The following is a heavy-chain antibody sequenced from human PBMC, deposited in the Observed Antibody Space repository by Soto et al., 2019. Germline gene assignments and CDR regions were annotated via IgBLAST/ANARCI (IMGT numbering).Heavy chain of an antibody. V-gene: IGHV1-69*13. D-gene: IGHD3-22*01. Sequence: SVKVSCKASGGTFSSYAISWVRQAPGQGLEWMGGVIPIFGTANYAQKFQGRVTITADESTSTAYMELSSLRSEDTAVYYCARDRSGYYPNWFDPWGQGTLVTVSS. CDR1: GGTFSSYA. CDR2: VIPIFGTA. J-gene: IGHJ5*02. CDR3: ARDRSGYYPNWFDP.